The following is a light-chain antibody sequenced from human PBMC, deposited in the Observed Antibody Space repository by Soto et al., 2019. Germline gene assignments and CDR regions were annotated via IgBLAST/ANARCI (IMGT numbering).Light chain of an antibody. CDR3: QQYNKWPIT. Sequence: EIVMTQSPGTLSVSPGEGATLSCRASQSISSNLAWFQQKPGQAPRLLIYGASTRATGIPARFSGSGSGTEFTLTIRSLQSEDFAVYYCQQYNKWPITFGGGPKVEIK. V-gene: IGKV3-15*01. CDR1: QSISSN. J-gene: IGKJ4*01. CDR2: GAS.